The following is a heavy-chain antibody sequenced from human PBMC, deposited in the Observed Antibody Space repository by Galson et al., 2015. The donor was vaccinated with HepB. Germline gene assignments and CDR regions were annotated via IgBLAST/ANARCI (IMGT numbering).Heavy chain of an antibody. Sequence: SLRLSCAASGFTFNNAWMSWVRQAPGKGLEWVGRIKSNTDGGTTDYAAPVNGRFSISRDDSKNILYLQMNSLKTDDTAVYYCTTDRTFSSVYSVSYYYYAMHVWGQGTPVTVSS. J-gene: IGHJ6*02. D-gene: IGHD6-25*01. CDR2: IKSNTDGGTT. CDR1: GFTFNNAW. CDR3: TTDRTFSSVYSVSYYYYAMHV. V-gene: IGHV3-15*01.